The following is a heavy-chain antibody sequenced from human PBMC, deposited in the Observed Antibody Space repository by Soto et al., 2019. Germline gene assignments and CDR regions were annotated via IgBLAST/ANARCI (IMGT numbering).Heavy chain of an antibody. D-gene: IGHD3-10*01. J-gene: IGHJ5*02. V-gene: IGHV1-3*01. CDR3: ARDRLPYYFGSGTTFDP. Sequence: QVQLVQSGAEVKKPGASVKVSCKASGYTFTSYTMHWVRQAPGQRLEWMGWINAGNGNTKYSQKFQGRVTITRDTSASTSYMDLSSLRSEDTAMYYCARDRLPYYFGSGTTFDPWGQGTLVTVSS. CDR1: GYTFTSYT. CDR2: INAGNGNT.